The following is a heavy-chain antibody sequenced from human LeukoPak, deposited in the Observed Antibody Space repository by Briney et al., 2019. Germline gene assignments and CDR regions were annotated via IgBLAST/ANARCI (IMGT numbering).Heavy chain of an antibody. CDR2: IYYSGST. D-gene: IGHD2-15*01. J-gene: IGHJ3*02. Sequence: PSETLSLTCTVSGGSISSSSYYWGWIRQPPGKGLEWIGSIYYSGSTYYNPSLKSRVTISVDTSKNQFSLKLSSVTAADTAVYYCARVRDIVVDGAYDIWGQGTMVAVSS. CDR3: ARVRDIVVDGAYDI. CDR1: GGSISSSSYY. V-gene: IGHV4-39*07.